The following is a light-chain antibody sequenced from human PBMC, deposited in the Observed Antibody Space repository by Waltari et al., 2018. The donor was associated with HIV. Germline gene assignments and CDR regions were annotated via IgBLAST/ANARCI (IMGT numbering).Light chain of an antibody. Sequence: SFELTQPPSVSVSPGQTAKITCSGDALAQQYTYWYQQKPAQASVVVIYNDPERPSVIPERFSCSSSGTTVTLTISGVQAEDEADYYCQSADTSGTRVFGSGTKVTVL. CDR3: QSADTSGTRV. J-gene: IGLJ1*01. CDR1: ALAQQY. CDR2: NDP. V-gene: IGLV3-25*03.